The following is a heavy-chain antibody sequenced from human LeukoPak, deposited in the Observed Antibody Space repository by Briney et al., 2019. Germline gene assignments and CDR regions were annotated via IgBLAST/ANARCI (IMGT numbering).Heavy chain of an antibody. J-gene: IGHJ6*03. CDR2: INHSGST. Sequence: SETLSLTCAVYGGSFSGYYWSWIRQPPGKGLEWIGEINHSGSTNYNPSLKSRVTISVDTSKNQFSLKLSSVTAADTAVYYCARLAARRSYMDVWGKGTTVTVSS. CDR3: ARLAARRSYMDV. V-gene: IGHV4-34*01. CDR1: GGSFSGYY. D-gene: IGHD6-6*01.